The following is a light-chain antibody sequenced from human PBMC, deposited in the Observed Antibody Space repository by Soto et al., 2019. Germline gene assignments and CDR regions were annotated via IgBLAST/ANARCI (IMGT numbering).Light chain of an antibody. CDR1: QSVSSN. CDR2: VAS. Sequence: EIVMTQSPATLSVSPGERATLSCRASQSVSSNLAWYQQKPGQAPRLLIYVASTLQSGVPSRFSGSGSGTDFTLTISSLQPEDVATYYCQKYNSAFTFGQGTRLEI. CDR3: QKYNSAFT. V-gene: IGKV3-15*01. J-gene: IGKJ5*01.